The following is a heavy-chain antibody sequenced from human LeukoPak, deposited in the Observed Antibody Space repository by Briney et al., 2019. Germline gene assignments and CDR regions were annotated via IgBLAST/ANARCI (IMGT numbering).Heavy chain of an antibody. CDR3: ARDNPTTYCSSTSCYYRY. J-gene: IGHJ4*02. CDR1: GYTFTGYY. D-gene: IGHD2-2*01. Sequence: AAVKVSCKASGYTFTGYYMHWVRQPPGQGLEWMGWINPNSGGTNYAQKFQGRVTRTRDTSISTAYMELSRLRSDDTAVYYCARDNPTTYCSSTSCYYRYWGQRTVIIVSS. V-gene: IGHV1-2*02. CDR2: INPNSGGT.